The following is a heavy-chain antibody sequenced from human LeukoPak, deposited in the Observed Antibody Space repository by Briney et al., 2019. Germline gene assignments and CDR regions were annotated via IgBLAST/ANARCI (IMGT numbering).Heavy chain of an antibody. CDR1: GFTFSDYY. V-gene: IGHV3-11*06. CDR3: ARGSIAAAGGDY. J-gene: IGHJ4*02. CDR2: ISTSSRYI. D-gene: IGHD6-13*01. Sequence: GGSLRLSCAASGFTFSDYYMSWMRQAPGKGLQWVSYISTSSRYINYAESVKGRFTVSRDNAKNSLYLQMNSLGAEDTAVYYCARGSIAAAGGDYWGQGTLVTVSS.